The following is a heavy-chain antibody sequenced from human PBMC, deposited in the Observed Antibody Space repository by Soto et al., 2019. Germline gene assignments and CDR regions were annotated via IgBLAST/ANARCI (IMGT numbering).Heavy chain of an antibody. V-gene: IGHV3-33*01. D-gene: IGHD1-1*01. CDR2: IWSDGNNR. CDR3: VRGDNWNDEASDY. CDR1: GFMFSNHG. Sequence: QVQLVESGGGVVQPGRSLRLSCAASGFMFSNHGMHWVRQAPGKGLEWVAVIWSDGNNRYYADSVKGRFTISRDNSKNQLYLQMNILRADDTAVYYCVRGDNWNDEASDYCGHGTLVTVAS. J-gene: IGHJ4*01.